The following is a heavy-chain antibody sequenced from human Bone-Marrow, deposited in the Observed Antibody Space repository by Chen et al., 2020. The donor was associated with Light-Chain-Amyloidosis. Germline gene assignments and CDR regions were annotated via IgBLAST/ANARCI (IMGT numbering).Heavy chain of an antibody. D-gene: IGHD3-16*01. CDR3: VRMTNIDYVLCRY. Sequence: QITLKESGPTLIKPTQTLTLTCDFSGFSLTTSGVGMGWIRQPPGKALEWLAHIYWDDDKRYNPSLRTRLTITKDTTKNQVILTFTNLNQVDTPTDFGVRMTNIDYVLCRYWGQGALVTVSP. V-gene: IGHV2-5*02. CDR2: IYWDDDK. CDR1: GFSLTTSGVG. J-gene: IGHJ4*02.